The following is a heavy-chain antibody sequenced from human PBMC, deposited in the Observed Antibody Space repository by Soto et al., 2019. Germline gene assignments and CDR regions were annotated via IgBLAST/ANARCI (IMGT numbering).Heavy chain of an antibody. D-gene: IGHD3-16*01. CDR3: ARTFGGHLYSFDF. J-gene: IGHJ4*02. V-gene: IGHV5-51*03. CDR2: IYPGDSET. Sequence: EVQLVQSGAEVKKPGESLKISCKGSGYTFTSNWIGWVRQMPGKGLEWMGIIYPGDSETRYSPSFQGQVTISAEKSINTAYLQWSSLKSSDTAIYYCARTFGGHLYSFDFWGQGALVTVSS. CDR1: GYTFTSNW.